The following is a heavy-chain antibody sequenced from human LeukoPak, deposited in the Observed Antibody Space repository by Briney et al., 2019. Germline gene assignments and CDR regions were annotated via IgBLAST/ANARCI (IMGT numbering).Heavy chain of an antibody. CDR1: GDSVSRNSAA. J-gene: IGHJ4*02. CDR2: TYYRSKWYN. Sequence: SHTLSLTCAISGDSVSRNSAAWTWIRQSPSRGLEWLGRTYYRSKWYNDYPIYVKRQITINHDQSKNRFSLQLNCVTPEDTAVYYCGREGGSVADWGQGTLVTVSS. V-gene: IGHV6-1*01. D-gene: IGHD3-16*01. CDR3: GREGGSVAD.